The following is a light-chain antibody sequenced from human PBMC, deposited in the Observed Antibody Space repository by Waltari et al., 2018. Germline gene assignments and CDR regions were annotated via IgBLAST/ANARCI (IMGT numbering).Light chain of an antibody. V-gene: IGLV3-19*01. CDR1: SLRRYS. Sequence: SFELTQDPPVSVALGPTVRITCQGDSLRRYSASWYQQRPEQAPILVLYGQNNRPSGIPDRFSGSNSGNTASLIITGAQAEDEADYYCHSRDTSSTRFFGGGTRLTV. J-gene: IGLJ2*01. CDR2: GQN. CDR3: HSRDTSSTRF.